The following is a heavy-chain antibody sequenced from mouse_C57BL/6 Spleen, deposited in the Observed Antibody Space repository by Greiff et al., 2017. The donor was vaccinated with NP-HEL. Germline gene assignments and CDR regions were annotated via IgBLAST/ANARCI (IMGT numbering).Heavy chain of an antibody. CDR3: ARAADGNYLDY. J-gene: IGHJ2*01. CDR2: IHPNSGST. D-gene: IGHD2-1*01. CDR1: GYTFTSYW. V-gene: IGHV1-64*01. Sequence: QVQLQQPGAELVKPGASVKLSCKASGYTFTSYWMHWVKQRPGQGLEWIGMIHPNSGSTNYNEKFKSKAKLTVDKSSSTAYMQLSSLTSEDSAVYYCARAADGNYLDYWGQGTTLTVSS.